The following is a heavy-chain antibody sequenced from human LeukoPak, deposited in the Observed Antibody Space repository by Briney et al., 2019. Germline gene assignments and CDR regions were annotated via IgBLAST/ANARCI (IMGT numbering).Heavy chain of an antibody. D-gene: IGHD3-10*01. Sequence: AGSLRLSCAASGFTFSSYWRNWVRQAPGKGLEWVAHIKQDGSNIYNLDSVKGRFTSARDNGNSSLDLQMNSLRAEDAAHYDCTRSPEGRPIDYWSQGTLVTVSS. CDR2: IKQDGSNI. CDR1: GFTFSSYW. J-gene: IGHJ4*02. CDR3: TRSPEGRPIDY. V-gene: IGHV3-7*01.